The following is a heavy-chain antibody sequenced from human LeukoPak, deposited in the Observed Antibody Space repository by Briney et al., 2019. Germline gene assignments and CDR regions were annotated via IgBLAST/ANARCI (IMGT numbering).Heavy chain of an antibody. CDR3: ARDRTIFGVVTDAFDI. D-gene: IGHD3-3*01. J-gene: IGHJ3*02. Sequence: ASVKVSCKASGYTFTSYDINWVRQATGQGLEWMGWMNPNSGNTGYAQRFQGRVTMTRNTSISTAYMELSSLRSEDTAVYYCARDRTIFGVVTDAFDIWGQGTMVTVSS. V-gene: IGHV1-8*01. CDR1: GYTFTSYD. CDR2: MNPNSGNT.